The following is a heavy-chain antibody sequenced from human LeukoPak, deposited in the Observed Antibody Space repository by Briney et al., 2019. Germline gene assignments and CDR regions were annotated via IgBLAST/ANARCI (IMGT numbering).Heavy chain of an antibody. CDR1: GGSISSYY. V-gene: IGHV4-4*07. Sequence: SETLSLTCTVSGGSISSYYRSWIRQPAGKGLEWIGRIYTSGSTNYNPSLKSRVTMSVDTSKNQFSLKLSSVTAADTAVYYCARDVHDYVWGSPYYYYYYMDVWGKGTTVTVSS. CDR3: ARDVHDYVWGSPYYYYYYMDV. CDR2: IYTSGST. J-gene: IGHJ6*03. D-gene: IGHD3-16*01.